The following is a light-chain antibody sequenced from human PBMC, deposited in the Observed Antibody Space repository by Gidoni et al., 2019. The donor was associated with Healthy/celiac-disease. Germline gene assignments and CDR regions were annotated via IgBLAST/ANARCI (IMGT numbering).Light chain of an antibody. J-gene: IGLJ2*01. Sequence: SYELTQPPSASVSPGQTASIPCSGDKLGDKYACWYQQKPGQSPVLVIYQDSKRPSGIPERFSGSNSGNTATLTISGTQAMDEADYYCQAWDSSPHVVFGGGTKLTVL. CDR3: QAWDSSPHVV. CDR1: KLGDKY. CDR2: QDS. V-gene: IGLV3-1*01.